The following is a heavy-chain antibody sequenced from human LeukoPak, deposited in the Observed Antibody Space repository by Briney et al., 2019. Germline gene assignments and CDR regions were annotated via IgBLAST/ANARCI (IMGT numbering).Heavy chain of an antibody. D-gene: IGHD3-10*01. V-gene: IGHV4-34*01. J-gene: IGHJ4*02. CDR1: GGSFSGYY. CDR2: INHSGST. CDR3: ARGRRTVRGVLDY. Sequence: SETLSLTCAVYGGSFSGYYWSWIRQPPGKGLEWIGEINHSGSTNYNPSLKSRVTISVDTSKSQFSLKPSSVTAADTAVYYCARGRRTVRGVLDYWGQGTLVTVSS.